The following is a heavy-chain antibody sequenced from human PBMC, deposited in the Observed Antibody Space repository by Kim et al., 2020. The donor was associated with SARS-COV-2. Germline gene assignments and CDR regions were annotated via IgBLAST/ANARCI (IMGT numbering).Heavy chain of an antibody. Sequence: GDRTYYGESVKGRFTVSRDNSKNALYLKLNSLRVDDTAVYYCAKSSAFDIWGQGTLVTVSS. J-gene: IGHJ3*02. CDR2: GDRT. CDR3: AKSSAFDI. V-gene: IGHV3-23*01.